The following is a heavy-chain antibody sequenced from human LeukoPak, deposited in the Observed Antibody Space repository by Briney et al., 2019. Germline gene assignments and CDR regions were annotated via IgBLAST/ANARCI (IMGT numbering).Heavy chain of an antibody. D-gene: IGHD3-10*02. Sequence: PGGSLRLSCAAAGFTFSSYAMSWVREAPGKGLEWVSYISSSGSTIYYADSVKGRFTISRDNAKNSLYLQMNSLRAEDTAVYYCAELGITMIGGVWGKGTTVTISS. CDR2: ISSSGSTI. CDR3: AELGITMIGGV. V-gene: IGHV3-48*03. CDR1: GFTFSSYA. J-gene: IGHJ6*04.